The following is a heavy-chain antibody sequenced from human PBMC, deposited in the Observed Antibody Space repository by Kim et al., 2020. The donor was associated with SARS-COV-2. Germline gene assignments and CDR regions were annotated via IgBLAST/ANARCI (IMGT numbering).Heavy chain of an antibody. CDR3: ARDRRAGTPDTIDM. V-gene: IGHV3-53*01. J-gene: IGHJ3*02. CDR1: GFTITSNS. Sequence: GGSLRLSCAASGFTITSNSMSWVRQAPGKGLEWVSLISGGGNTYYAASVKGRFTISRDTTKNTVYLQMNGLRAEETAVYYCARDRRAGTPDTIDMWGQGTIVTVSS. CDR2: ISGGGNT. D-gene: IGHD6-19*01.